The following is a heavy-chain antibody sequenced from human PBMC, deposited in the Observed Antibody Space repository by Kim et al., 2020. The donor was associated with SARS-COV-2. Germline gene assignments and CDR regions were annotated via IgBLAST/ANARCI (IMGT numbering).Heavy chain of an antibody. Sequence: GSKTYYVDSVKGRFTISRDNAKNSLYLQMNSLRAEDTAVFYCARGRLPGYWGQGTLVTVSS. D-gene: IGHD4-17*01. V-gene: IGHV3-7*03. J-gene: IGHJ4*02. CDR3: ARGRLPGY. CDR2: GSKT.